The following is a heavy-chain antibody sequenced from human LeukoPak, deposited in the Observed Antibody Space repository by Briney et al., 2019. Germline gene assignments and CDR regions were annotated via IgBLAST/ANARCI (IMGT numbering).Heavy chain of an antibody. CDR3: ARAVAGRPNYFDY. J-gene: IGHJ4*02. D-gene: IGHD6-19*01. CDR2: IYHSGST. V-gene: IGHV4-30-2*01. CDR1: GGSISSGGYS. Sequence: PSETLSLTCAVSGGSISSGGYSWSWIRQPPGKGLEWIGYIYHSGSTYYNPSLKSRVTISVDRSKNQFSLKLSSVTAADTAVYYCARAVAGRPNYFDYWGQGTLVTVLS.